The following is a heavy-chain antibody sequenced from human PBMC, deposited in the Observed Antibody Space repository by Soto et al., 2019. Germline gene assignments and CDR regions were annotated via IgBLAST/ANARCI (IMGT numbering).Heavy chain of an antibody. D-gene: IGHD2-21*02. CDR1: GFTFSSYW. CDR2: INSDGSST. J-gene: IGHJ6*02. Sequence: EVQLVESGGGLVQPGGSLRLSCAASGFTFSSYWMHWVRQAPGKGLVWVSRINSDGSSTSYADSVKGRFTISRDNDKNTLYLQMNSLRSEDTAVYYCARDRNIVVVTAIPLGYYGMDVWGQGTTVTVSS. CDR3: ARDRNIVVVTAIPLGYYGMDV. V-gene: IGHV3-74*01.